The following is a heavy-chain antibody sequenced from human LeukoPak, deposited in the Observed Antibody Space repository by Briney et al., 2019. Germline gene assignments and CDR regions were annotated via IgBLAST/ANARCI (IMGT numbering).Heavy chain of an antibody. J-gene: IGHJ4*02. CDR2: IYYSGST. V-gene: IGHV4-59*01. CDR3: ARGGSTRNLNDRFDY. CDR1: GGSISSYY. D-gene: IGHD2-2*01. Sequence: KTSETLSLTCTVSGGSISSYYWSWIRQPPGKGLEWIGYIYYSGSTNYNPSLKSRVTISVDTSKNQFSLKPSSVTAADTAVYYCARGGSTRNLNDRFDYWGQGTLVTVSS.